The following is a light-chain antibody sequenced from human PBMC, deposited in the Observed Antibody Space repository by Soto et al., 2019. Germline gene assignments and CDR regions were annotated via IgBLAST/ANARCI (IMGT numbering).Light chain of an antibody. CDR1: SSDVGAYDY. Sequence: QSVLTQPPSASGSPGQSVTISCTGTSSDVGAYDYASWFQQHPGKAPKLMISEVNNRPSGVSNRFSGSKSGNTAYLTISGLQVEDEAEYFCCSFTNTSHHVFGTGTKVTV. CDR3: CSFTNTSHHV. V-gene: IGLV2-14*01. J-gene: IGLJ1*01. CDR2: EVN.